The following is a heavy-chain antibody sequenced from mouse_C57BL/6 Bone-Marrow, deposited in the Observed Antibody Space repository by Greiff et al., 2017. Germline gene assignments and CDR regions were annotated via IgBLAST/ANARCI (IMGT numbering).Heavy chain of an antibody. CDR1: DSEVFPIAY. Sequence: QVQLKESGSELRSPGSSVKLSCKDFDSEVFPIAYMSWVRQKPGHGFEWIGGILPSIGRTIYGEKFEDKATLDADTLSNTAYLELNSLTSEDSAIYYCARRELGLSLGFDVWGTGTTVTVSS. CDR3: ARRELGLSLGFDV. J-gene: IGHJ1*03. V-gene: IGHV15-2*01. D-gene: IGHD4-1*01. CDR2: ILPSIGRT.